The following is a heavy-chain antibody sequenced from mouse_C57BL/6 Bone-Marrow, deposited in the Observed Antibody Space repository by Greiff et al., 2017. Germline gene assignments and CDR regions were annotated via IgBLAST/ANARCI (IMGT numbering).Heavy chain of an antibody. CDR3: ALLGLDV. CDR1: GYAFSSSW. Sequence: QVQLQQSGPELVKPGASVKISCKASGYAFSSSWMNWVKQRPGKGLEWIGRIYPGDGDTNYNGKFKGKATLTADKSSSTAYMQLSSLTSEDSAVYFCALLGLDVWGTGTTVTVSS. J-gene: IGHJ1*03. CDR2: IYPGDGDT. V-gene: IGHV1-82*01.